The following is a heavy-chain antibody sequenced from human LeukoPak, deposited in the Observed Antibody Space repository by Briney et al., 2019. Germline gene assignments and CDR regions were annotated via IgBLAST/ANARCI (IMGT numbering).Heavy chain of an antibody. V-gene: IGHV3-7*01. CDR1: GFTLSNYW. CDR2: IKEDGSGK. J-gene: IGHJ5*02. Sequence: GGSLRLSCAASGFTLSNYWMSWVRQAPGKGLEWVANIKEDGSGKYYVDSVKGRFSISRDNAKNSLYLQINSLRAEDTAVYYCAREKYCSSTSCYPLFDPWGQGTLVTVSS. CDR3: AREKYCSSTSCYPLFDP. D-gene: IGHD2-2*01.